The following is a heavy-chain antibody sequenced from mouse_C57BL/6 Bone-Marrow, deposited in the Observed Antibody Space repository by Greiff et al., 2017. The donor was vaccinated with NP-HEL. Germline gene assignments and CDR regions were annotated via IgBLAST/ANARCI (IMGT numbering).Heavy chain of an antibody. D-gene: IGHD1-1*01. CDR3: ARDYGSSYDWYFDV. CDR2: IYPGSGST. Sequence: VQLQQPGAELVKPGASVKMSCKASGYTFTSYWITWVKQRPGQGLEWIGDIYPGSGSTNYNEKFKSKATLTVDTSSSTAYMQLSGLTSEDSAVYYCARDYGSSYDWYFDVWGTGTTVTVSS. J-gene: IGHJ1*03. V-gene: IGHV1-55*01. CDR1: GYTFTSYW.